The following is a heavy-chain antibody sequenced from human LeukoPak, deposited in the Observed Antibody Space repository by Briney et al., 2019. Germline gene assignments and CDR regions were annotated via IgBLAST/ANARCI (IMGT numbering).Heavy chain of an antibody. CDR1: GYTFTGYY. CDR3: ARVGIQLWLPSAYYYYGMDV. Sequence: ASVKVSCKASGYTFTGYYMHWVRQASGQGLEWMGWINPNSGGTNYAQKFQGRVTMTRDTSISTAYMELSRLRSDDTAVYYCARVGIQLWLPSAYYYYGMDVWGQGTTVTVSS. J-gene: IGHJ6*02. CDR2: INPNSGGT. D-gene: IGHD5-18*01. V-gene: IGHV1-2*02.